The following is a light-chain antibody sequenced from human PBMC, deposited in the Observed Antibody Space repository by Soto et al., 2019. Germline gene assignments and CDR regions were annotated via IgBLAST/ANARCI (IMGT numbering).Light chain of an antibody. CDR3: QQYKSFSLT. V-gene: IGKV1-5*03. Sequence: DIQMTQSPSTLSASVGDRVTITCRASQSINSWLAWYQQKPGKAPKLLIYKTSNLESRVPSRFSGSGSGTEFSLTISSLQPDDFATYYCQQYKSFSLTFGGGTRVEVK. CDR2: KTS. CDR1: QSINSW. J-gene: IGKJ4*01.